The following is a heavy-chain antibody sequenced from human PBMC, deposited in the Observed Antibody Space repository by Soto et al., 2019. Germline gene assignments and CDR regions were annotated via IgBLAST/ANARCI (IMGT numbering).Heavy chain of an antibody. D-gene: IGHD3-22*01. CDR1: GFTFSSYS. CDR2: ISSSSSTI. CDR3: ARDPRSSGYFRGISWFDP. V-gene: IGHV3-48*02. Sequence: GGSLRLSCAASGFTFSSYSMNWVRQAPGKGLEWVSYISSSSSTIYYADSVKGRFTISRDNAKNSLYLQMNSLRDEDTAVYYCARDPRSSGYFRGISWFDPWGQGTLVTVSS. J-gene: IGHJ5*02.